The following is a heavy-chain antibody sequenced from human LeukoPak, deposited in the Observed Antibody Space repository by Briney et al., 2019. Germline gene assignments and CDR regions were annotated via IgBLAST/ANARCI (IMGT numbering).Heavy chain of an antibody. J-gene: IGHJ4*02. Sequence: PSETLSHTCPVPGDSISTYYCCWIRQPPPKGLEWIEYIYYSGSTNYNPSLKSRLTTPVDTSKNQFSLTLTSVTAADTAVYYCESGSSSWYYWGQGTLVTVSS. CDR1: GDSISTYY. CDR3: ESGSSSWYY. CDR2: IYYSGST. V-gene: IGHV4-59*01. D-gene: IGHD6-13*01.